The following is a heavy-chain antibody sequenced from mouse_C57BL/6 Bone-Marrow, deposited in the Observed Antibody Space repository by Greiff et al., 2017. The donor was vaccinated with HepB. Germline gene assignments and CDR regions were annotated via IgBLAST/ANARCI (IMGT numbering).Heavy chain of an antibody. V-gene: IGHV6-6*01. CDR3: TRRAQAPHYYAMDY. D-gene: IGHD3-2*02. Sequence: EVKLVESGGGLVQPGGSMKLSCAASGFTFSDAWMDWVRQSPEKGLEWVAEIRNKANNHATYYAESVKGRFTISRDDSKSSVYLQMNSLRAEDTGIYYCTRRAQAPHYYAMDYWGQGTSVTVSS. J-gene: IGHJ4*01. CDR2: IRNKANNHAT. CDR1: GFTFSDAW.